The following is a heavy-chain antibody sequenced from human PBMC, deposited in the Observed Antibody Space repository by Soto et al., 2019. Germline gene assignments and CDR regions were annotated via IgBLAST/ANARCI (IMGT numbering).Heavy chain of an antibody. CDR1: GFTFSSYG. CDR3: ARGDFLYYYYGMDV. Sequence: QVQLVESGGGVVQPGRSLRLSCAASGFTFSSYGMHWVRQAPGKGLEWVAVIWYDGSNKYYADSVKGRFTISRDNSKNTLDLQMNSLRAEDTAVYYCARGDFLYYYYGMDVWGQGTTVTVSS. CDR2: IWYDGSNK. V-gene: IGHV3-33*01. D-gene: IGHD2-21*02. J-gene: IGHJ6*02.